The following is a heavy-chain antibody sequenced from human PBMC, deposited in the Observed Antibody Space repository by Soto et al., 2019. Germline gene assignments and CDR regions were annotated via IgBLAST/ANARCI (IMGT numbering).Heavy chain of an antibody. CDR1: GFTFSSYA. CDR2: ISGSGGST. J-gene: IGHJ6*02. Sequence: PGGSLRLSCAASGFTFSSYAMSWVRQAPGKGLEWVSAISGSGGSTYYADSVKGRFTISRDNSKNTLYLQMNSLRAEDTAVYYCAKERLTIFGVVTPTYGMDVWGQGTTVTVSS. V-gene: IGHV3-23*01. CDR3: AKERLTIFGVVTPTYGMDV. D-gene: IGHD3-3*01.